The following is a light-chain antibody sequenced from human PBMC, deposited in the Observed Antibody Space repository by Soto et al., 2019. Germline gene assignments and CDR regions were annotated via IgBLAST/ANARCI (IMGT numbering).Light chain of an antibody. V-gene: IGKV3-20*01. CDR3: QQYDRSWT. J-gene: IGKJ1*01. CDR2: GAS. CDR1: QSVSHNY. Sequence: EIVLTQSPGTLSLSPGERATLSCRASQSVSHNYLAWYQQKPGQAPRLLIYGASSRATGIPDRFSASGSGTDFILTISRLEPEDFAVYYCQQYDRSWTFGQGTNVDNK.